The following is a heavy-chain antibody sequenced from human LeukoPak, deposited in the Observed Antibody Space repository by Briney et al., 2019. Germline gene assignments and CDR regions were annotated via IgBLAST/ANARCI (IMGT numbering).Heavy chain of an antibody. D-gene: IGHD2-15*01. CDR3: ARGETGSSHYTRYYFDY. CDR2: LSYSGST. V-gene: IGHV4-61*01. CDR1: GGSVSSSSYY. Sequence: KPSETLSLTCTVSGGSVSSSSYYWSWIRQPPGKGLEWIGYLSYSGSTNYNPSLKSRVSISVDTSKNQFSLKLSSVTAADTAVYYCARGETGSSHYTRYYFDYWGQGTLVTVSS. J-gene: IGHJ4*02.